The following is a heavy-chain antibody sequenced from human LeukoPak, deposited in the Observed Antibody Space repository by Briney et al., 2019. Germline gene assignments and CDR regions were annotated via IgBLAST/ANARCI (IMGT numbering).Heavy chain of an antibody. CDR2: VYYSGST. V-gene: IGHV4-39*01. CDR3: ARPLTGYSYFDY. J-gene: IGHJ4*02. CDR1: GGSISSSPYY. D-gene: IGHD3-9*01. Sequence: PSETLFLTCTVSGGSISSSPYYWGCIRQPPGKGLEWIGSVYYSGSTSYNPPLKSRVTISVDTSKNQFSLKLNSVTAADTAVYYSARPLTGYSYFDYWGQGTLVTVSS.